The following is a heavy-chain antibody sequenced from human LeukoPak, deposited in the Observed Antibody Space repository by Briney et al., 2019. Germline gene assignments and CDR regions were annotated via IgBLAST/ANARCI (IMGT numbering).Heavy chain of an antibody. Sequence: ASVKVSCKASGYTFTNYGIFWVRQAPGQGLEWMGWISAYSGNTNYAQKLQGGVTMTTETSTSTAYMELESLRSDDTAVYYCAISQGSYYDTSGYLGGDYWGQGTLVTVSS. V-gene: IGHV1-18*01. CDR3: AISQGSYYDTSGYLGGDY. J-gene: IGHJ4*02. CDR1: GYTFTNYG. CDR2: ISAYSGNT. D-gene: IGHD3-22*01.